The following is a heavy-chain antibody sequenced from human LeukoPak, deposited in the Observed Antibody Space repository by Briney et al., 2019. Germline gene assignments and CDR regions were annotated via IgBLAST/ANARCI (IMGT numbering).Heavy chain of an antibody. V-gene: IGHV1-18*01. Sequence: ASVKVSCKASGYTFTSYGISWVRQAPGQGLEWMGQISAYNGNTNYAQKLQGRVTMTTDTSTSTAYMELRSLRSDDTAVYYCARTMDYYDSSGYYPERSPIDYWGQGTLVTVSS. D-gene: IGHD3-22*01. CDR1: GYTFTSYG. CDR3: ARTMDYYDSSGYYPERSPIDY. CDR2: ISAYNGNT. J-gene: IGHJ4*02.